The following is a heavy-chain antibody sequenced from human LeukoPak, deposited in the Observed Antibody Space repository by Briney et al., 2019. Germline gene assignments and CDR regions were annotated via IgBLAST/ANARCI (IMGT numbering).Heavy chain of an antibody. D-gene: IGHD3-22*01. Sequence: PSETLSLTFAVYGGSFSGYYWSWIRQPPGKGLEWIGEINHSGSTNYNPSLKSRVTISVDTSKNQFSLKLSSVTAADTAVYYCARGAYDYDSSGYYQTPLAFDIWGQGTMVTVSS. CDR1: GGSFSGYY. CDR2: INHSGST. V-gene: IGHV4-34*01. J-gene: IGHJ3*02. CDR3: ARGAYDYDSSGYYQTPLAFDI.